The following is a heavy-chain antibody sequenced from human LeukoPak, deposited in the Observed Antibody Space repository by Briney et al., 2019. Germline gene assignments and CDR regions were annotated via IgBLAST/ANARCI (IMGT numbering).Heavy chain of an antibody. CDR3: ARDFWGAYRVDFFDY. CDR1: GFTFSNYC. CDR2: IKQDGSET. J-gene: IGHJ4*02. V-gene: IGHV3-7*01. Sequence: GGSLRLSCAAPGFTFSNYCMSWVRRAPGKGLQWVSNIKQDGSETYYVDSVRGRFTISRDNARNSLYLQMNSLRAEDTAVYYCARDFWGAYRVDFFDYWGQGTLVTVSS. D-gene: IGHD3-3*01.